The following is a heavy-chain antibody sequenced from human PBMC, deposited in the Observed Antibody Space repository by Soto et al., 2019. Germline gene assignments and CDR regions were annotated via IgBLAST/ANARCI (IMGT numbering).Heavy chain of an antibody. CDR1: GGTFSSYA. Sequence: QVQLVQSGAEVKKPGSSVKVSCKASGGTFSSYAISWVRQAPGQGLEWMGGIIPIFGTANYAQKFQGRVTITADESTSTAYMELSSRRSDDTAVYYCAREGEDGDYVWFSWFDPWGQGTLVTVSS. D-gene: IGHD4-17*01. CDR3: AREGEDGDYVWFSWFDP. V-gene: IGHV1-69*01. CDR2: IIPIFGTA. J-gene: IGHJ5*02.